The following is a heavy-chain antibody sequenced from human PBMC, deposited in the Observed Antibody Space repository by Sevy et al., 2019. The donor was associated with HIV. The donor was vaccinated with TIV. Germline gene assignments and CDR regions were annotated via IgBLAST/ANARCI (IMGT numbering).Heavy chain of an antibody. D-gene: IGHD6-13*01. CDR1: GFTFSSYG. CDR2: ISYDGSNK. CDR3: AKDSQLVPTGDY. J-gene: IGHJ4*02. V-gene: IGHV3-30*18. Sequence: GGSLRLSCAASGFTFSSYGMHWVRQAPGKGLEWVAVISYDGSNKYYADSVKGRFTISSDNSKNTLYLQMNSLRAEDTAVYYCAKDSQLVPTGDYWGQGTLVTVSS.